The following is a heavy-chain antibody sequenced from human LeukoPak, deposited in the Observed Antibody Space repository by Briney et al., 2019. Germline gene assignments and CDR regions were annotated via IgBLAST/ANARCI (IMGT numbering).Heavy chain of an antibody. CDR3: ATSRRIHGSGLAVRYSWLDP. CDR1: AYTFTDYY. D-gene: IGHD3-10*01. J-gene: IGHJ5*02. Sequence: SVKVSCKASAYTFTDYYIHWVRQAPGQGLEWMGGIIPIFETTNYAQKFQGRVTITADESTNTAYMELSSLRSEDTAVYFCATSRRIHGSGLAVRYSWLDPWGPGTLVTVSS. V-gene: IGHV1-69*13. CDR2: IIPIFETT.